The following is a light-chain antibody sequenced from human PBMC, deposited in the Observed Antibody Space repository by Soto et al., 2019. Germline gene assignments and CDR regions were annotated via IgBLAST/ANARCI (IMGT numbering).Light chain of an antibody. CDR1: SSDVGTYNL. V-gene: IGLV2-23*01. CDR3: CSSATITPI. J-gene: IGLJ2*01. CDR2: EGS. Sequence: QSALTQPASVSGSPGQSITISCTGTSSDVGTYNLVSWYQQHPGKAPKLLIYEGSKRPAGVPNRFAGSKSDNTASLTISGLQAEDEADYYCCSSATITPIFGGGTKLTVL.